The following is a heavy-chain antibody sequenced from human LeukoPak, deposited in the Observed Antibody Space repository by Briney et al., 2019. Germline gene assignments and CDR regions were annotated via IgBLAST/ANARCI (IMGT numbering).Heavy chain of an antibody. Sequence: PSETLSLTCTVSGYSISSGYLWGWIRQPPGKGLEWIGSIDGSGSTYYNPSLKSRVTISVDTSKNQFSLKLSSVTAADTAVYYCARSIITMIVVVTRGAFDIWGQGTMVTVSS. J-gene: IGHJ3*02. CDR2: IDGSGST. D-gene: IGHD3-22*01. CDR3: ARSIITMIVVVTRGAFDI. CDR1: GYSISSGYL. V-gene: IGHV4-38-2*02.